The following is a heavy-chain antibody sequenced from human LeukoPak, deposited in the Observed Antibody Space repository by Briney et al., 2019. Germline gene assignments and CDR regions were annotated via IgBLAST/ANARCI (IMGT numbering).Heavy chain of an antibody. CDR1: GCIFTTYY. CDR2: INPSGGST. J-gene: IGHJ4*02. D-gene: IGHD3-16*02. Sequence: ASVKVSCKASGCIFTTYYLHWVRQAPGQGLEWMGIINPSGGSTTYAQKFQGRVTMTRDTSTSTVYMELSSLRSEDTAVYYCATSGVIAFGGLIVTSLDYWGQGTLVTVSS. CDR3: ATSGVIAFGGLIVTSLDY. V-gene: IGHV1-46*01.